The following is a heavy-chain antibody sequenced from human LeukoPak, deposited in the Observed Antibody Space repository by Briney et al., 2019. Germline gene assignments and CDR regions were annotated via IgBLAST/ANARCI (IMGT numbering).Heavy chain of an antibody. Sequence: GGSLRLSCAASGFTFSSYSMKWVRQAPGKGLEWVSSISSSSSYIYYADSVKGRFTISRDNAKNSLYLQMNSLRAEDTAVYYCARARGGNADYWGQGTLVTISS. CDR1: GFTFSSYS. CDR3: ARARGGNADY. CDR2: ISSSSSYI. D-gene: IGHD4-23*01. J-gene: IGHJ4*02. V-gene: IGHV3-21*01.